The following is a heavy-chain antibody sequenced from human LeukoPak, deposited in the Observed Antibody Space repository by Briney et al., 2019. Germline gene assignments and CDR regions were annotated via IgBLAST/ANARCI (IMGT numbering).Heavy chain of an antibody. Sequence: PGGSLRLSCAASGFTFSSYAMSWVRQAPGKELEWVSAISGSGGSTYYADSVKGRFTISRDNSKNTLYLQMNSLRAEDTAVYYCAKAVSGSYYDASFFDYWGQGTLVTVSS. CDR2: ISGSGGST. V-gene: IGHV3-23*01. CDR1: GFTFSSYA. CDR3: AKAVSGSYYDASFFDY. D-gene: IGHD1-26*01. J-gene: IGHJ4*02.